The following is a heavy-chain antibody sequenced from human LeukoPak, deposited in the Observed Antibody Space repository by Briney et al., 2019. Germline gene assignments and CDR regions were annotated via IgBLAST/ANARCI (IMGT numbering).Heavy chain of an antibody. CDR3: ARVPFTSSLGDYFDY. D-gene: IGHD6-13*01. CDR2: INSDGSST. J-gene: IGHJ4*02. Sequence: GGSLRLSCAASGFTFSSYWMHWVRHAPGKGLVWVSRINSDGSSTNYADSVKGRFTISRDNGKNTVYLQMNSLRIEDTAVYFCARVPFTSSLGDYFDYWGQGTLVTVSS. V-gene: IGHV3-74*01. CDR1: GFTFSSYW.